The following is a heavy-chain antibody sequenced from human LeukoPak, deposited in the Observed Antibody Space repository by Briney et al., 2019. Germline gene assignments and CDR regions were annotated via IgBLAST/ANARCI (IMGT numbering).Heavy chain of an antibody. CDR3: ARDSSSWYVGNYFDY. D-gene: IGHD6-13*01. Sequence: PGGSLRLSCAASGFTFSSYAMSWVRQAPGKGLEWVSYISSSSSTIYYADSVKGRFTISRDNAKNSLYLQMNSLRAEDTAVYYCARDSSSWYVGNYFDYWGQGTLVTVSS. CDR1: GFTFSSYA. V-gene: IGHV3-48*04. J-gene: IGHJ4*02. CDR2: ISSSSSTI.